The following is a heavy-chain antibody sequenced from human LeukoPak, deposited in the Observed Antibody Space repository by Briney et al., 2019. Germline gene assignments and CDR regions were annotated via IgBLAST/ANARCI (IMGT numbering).Heavy chain of an antibody. CDR3: AGQQHCSGGFCYFVD. V-gene: IGHV4-4*08. Sequence: PSETLSLTCSVSGDSVRNQFWSWIRQFPGKGLEWIGYIYSSGTTNFNPSFKSRVTMSVDTAKNQFSLMLTSATAADTAVYYCAGQQHCSGGFCYFVDWGQGTLVTVSS. CDR1: GDSVRNQF. D-gene: IGHD2-15*01. CDR2: IYSSGTT. J-gene: IGHJ4*02.